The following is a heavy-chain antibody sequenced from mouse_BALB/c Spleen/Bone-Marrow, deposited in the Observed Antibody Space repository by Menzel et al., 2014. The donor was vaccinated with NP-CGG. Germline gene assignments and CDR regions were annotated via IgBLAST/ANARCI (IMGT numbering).Heavy chain of an antibody. CDR1: GDSITSGY. CDR2: ISYSGNT. V-gene: IGHV3-8*02. J-gene: IGHJ2*01. D-gene: IGHD2-3*01. CDR3: ATYDGYWFDY. Sequence: EVKLMELGPSLAKPSQTLSLTCSVTGDSITSGYWNWIRKFPGNKLEYMGYISYSGNTYYNPSLKSRISITRDTSKNQYYLQLNSVTTEDTATYYCATYDGYWFDYWGQGTTLTVSS.